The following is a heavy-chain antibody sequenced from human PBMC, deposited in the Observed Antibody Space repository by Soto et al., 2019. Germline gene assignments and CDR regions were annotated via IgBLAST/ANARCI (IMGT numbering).Heavy chain of an antibody. CDR1: GDSVSSNRAA. CDR2: TYYRSKWYN. V-gene: IGHV6-1*01. CDR3: ARPCGFRSGWYGSFSY. J-gene: IGHJ4*02. Sequence: SQTLSLPCAISGDSVSSNRAAWNWIRQSPSRGLEWLGRTYYRSKWYNDYAVSVKSRITINPDTSKNQFSLQLNSVTPEDTAVYYCARPCGFRSGWYGSFSYSCQGTLVTVPS. D-gene: IGHD6-19*01.